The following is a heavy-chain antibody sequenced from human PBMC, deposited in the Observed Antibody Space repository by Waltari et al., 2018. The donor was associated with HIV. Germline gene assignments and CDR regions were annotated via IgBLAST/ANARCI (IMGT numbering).Heavy chain of an antibody. Sequence: QVQLVQSGAEVKKPGSSVKVSCKASGGTFSSYSISWVRQAPGQGLEGMGGIIPIFGTANYAQKFQGRVTITADESTSTAYMELSSLRSEDTAVYYCARDKGERGYDSSGYWFYFDYWGQGTLVTVSS. CDR2: IIPIFGTA. CDR1: GGTFSSYS. V-gene: IGHV1-69*12. J-gene: IGHJ4*02. CDR3: ARDKGERGYDSSGYWFYFDY. D-gene: IGHD3-22*01.